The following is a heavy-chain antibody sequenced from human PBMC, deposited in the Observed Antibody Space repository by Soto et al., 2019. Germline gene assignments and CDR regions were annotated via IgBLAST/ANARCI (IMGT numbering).Heavy chain of an antibody. CDR1: GYTFTSYG. CDR3: AREYYDSSGYYWYYYYYGMDV. V-gene: IGHV1-18*01. D-gene: IGHD3-22*01. CDR2: ISAYNGNT. Sequence: GASVKVSCKASGYTFTSYGISWVRQAPGQGLEWMGWISAYNGNTNYAQKLQGRVTMTTDTSTSTAYMELRSLRSDDTAVYYCAREYYDSSGYYWYYYYYGMDVWGQGTTVTVSS. J-gene: IGHJ6*02.